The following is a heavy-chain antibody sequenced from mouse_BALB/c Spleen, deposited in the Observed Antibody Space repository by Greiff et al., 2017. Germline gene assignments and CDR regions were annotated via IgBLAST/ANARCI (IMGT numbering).Heavy chain of an antibody. CDR3: ARANWYFDV. CDR1: GFTFSSYA. J-gene: IGHJ1*01. V-gene: IGHV5-6-5*01. CDR2: ISSGGST. Sequence: EVQLVESGGGLVKPGGSLKLSCAASGFTFSSYALSWVRQTPEKRLEWVASISSGGSTYSPYSVKGRFTISRDNARNILYLQMSSLRSEDTAMYYCARANWYFDVWGAGTTVTVSS.